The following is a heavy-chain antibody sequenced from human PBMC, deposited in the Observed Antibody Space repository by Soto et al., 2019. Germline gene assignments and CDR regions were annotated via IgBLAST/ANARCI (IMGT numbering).Heavy chain of an antibody. V-gene: IGHV3-30*18. J-gene: IGHJ5*02. D-gene: IGHD6-13*01. CDR3: AKGDRRVAAAVPDP. Sequence: GGSLRLSCAASGFTFSSYGMHWVRQAPGKGLEWVAVISYGGSNKYYADSVKGRFTISRDNSKNTLYLQMNSLRAEDTAVYYCAKGDRRVAAAVPDPWGQGTLVTVSS. CDR2: ISYGGSNK. CDR1: GFTFSSYG.